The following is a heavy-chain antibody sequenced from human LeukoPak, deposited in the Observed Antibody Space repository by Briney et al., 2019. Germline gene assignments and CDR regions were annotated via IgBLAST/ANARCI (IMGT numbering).Heavy chain of an antibody. J-gene: IGHJ5*02. D-gene: IGHD5-18*01. V-gene: IGHV4-61*02. CDR2: ISSSGST. Sequence: SETLSLTCTVSGDSISSGDYYWSWIRQPAGKGLEWIVRISSSGSTNYNPALKSRVTISVDTSKNQFSLKLSSVTAADTAVYYCARTRGGYSYGPLNWFDPWGQGTLVTVSS. CDR3: ARTRGGYSYGPLNWFDP. CDR1: GDSISSGDYY.